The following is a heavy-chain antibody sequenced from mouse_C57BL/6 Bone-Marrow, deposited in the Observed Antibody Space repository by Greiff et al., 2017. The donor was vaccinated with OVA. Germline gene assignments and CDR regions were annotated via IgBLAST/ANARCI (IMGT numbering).Heavy chain of an antibody. CDR2: INYDGSST. CDR1: GFTFSDYY. CDR3: ARELREGAMDY. J-gene: IGHJ4*01. V-gene: IGHV5-16*01. D-gene: IGHD3-2*02. Sequence: EVQRVESEGGLVQPGSSMKLSCTASGFTFSDYYMAWVRQVPEKGLEWVANINYDGSSTYYLDSLKSRFIISRDNAKNILYLQMSSLKSEDTATYYCARELREGAMDYWGQGTSVTVSS.